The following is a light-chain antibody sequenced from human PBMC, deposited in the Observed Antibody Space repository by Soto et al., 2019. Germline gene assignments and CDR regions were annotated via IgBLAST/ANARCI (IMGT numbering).Light chain of an antibody. V-gene: IGLV2-11*01. CDR1: SSDVESYNL. Sequence: QSVLTQHISVSGSPGQSITISCTGNSSDVESYNLVSWYQQHPGKAPKVMIYDVSKRPSGVPDRFSGSKSGNTASLTLSGLQAEDEADYYCCSYAGSYTFYVFGTGTKVTVL. CDR3: CSYAGSYTFYV. J-gene: IGLJ1*01. CDR2: DVS.